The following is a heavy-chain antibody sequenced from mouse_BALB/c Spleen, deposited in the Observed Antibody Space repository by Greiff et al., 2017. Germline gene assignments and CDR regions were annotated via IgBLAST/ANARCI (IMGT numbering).Heavy chain of an antibody. CDR2: INSNGGST. J-gene: IGHJ3*01. D-gene: IGHD3-1*01. V-gene: IGHV5-6-3*01. CDR1: GFTFSSYG. Sequence: EVKVVESGGGLVQPGGSLKLSCAASGFTFSSYGMSWVRQTPDKRLELVATINSNGGSTYYPDSVKGRFTISRDNAKNTLYLQMSSLKSEDTAMYYCARDRGSGYVNAWFAYWGQGTLVTVSA. CDR3: ARDRGSGYVNAWFAY.